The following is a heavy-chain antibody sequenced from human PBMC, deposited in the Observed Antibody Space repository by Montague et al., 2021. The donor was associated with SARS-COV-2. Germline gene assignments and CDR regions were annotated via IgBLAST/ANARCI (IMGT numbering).Heavy chain of an antibody. CDR1: GFTFSSHW. Sequence: SLRLSCAASGFTFSSHWMRWVRQPPGKGLLWVSRINTDGTITNYADSVKGRFTISRDNAKNSMYLQMNSLRVEDTAVYYCATDRTVAPGYGFDPWGQGTLVTVSS. CDR2: INTDGTIT. J-gene: IGHJ5*02. D-gene: IGHD3-9*01. CDR3: ATDRTVAPGYGFDP. V-gene: IGHV3-74*01.